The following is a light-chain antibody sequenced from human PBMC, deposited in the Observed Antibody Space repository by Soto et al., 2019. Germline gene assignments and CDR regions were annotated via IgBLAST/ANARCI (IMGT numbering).Light chain of an antibody. CDR1: QDISNY. Sequence: DIKMTQSPSSVSQSXGDSVSITXXASQDISNYLNWYQQKPGKAPKLLIYDASNLETGVPSRFSGSGSGTDFTFTISSLQPEDIATYYCQQYDNPPITFGQGTRLEIK. V-gene: IGKV1-33*01. CDR3: QQYDNPPIT. J-gene: IGKJ5*01. CDR2: DAS.